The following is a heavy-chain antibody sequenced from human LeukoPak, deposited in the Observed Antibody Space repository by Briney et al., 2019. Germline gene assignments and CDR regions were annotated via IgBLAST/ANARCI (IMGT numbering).Heavy chain of an antibody. CDR2: IYYSGTT. D-gene: IGHD3-10*01. CDR3: AAGFYYFDY. V-gene: IGHV4-59*01. Sequence: SETLSLTCTVSGGSISSYYWNWIRQPPGKGLEGIGYIYYSGTTNYNPSLTSRVTILVDTSKNQFSLKLSSVTAADTAVYYCAAGFYYFDYWGQGTLVTVSS. CDR1: GGSISSYY. J-gene: IGHJ4*02.